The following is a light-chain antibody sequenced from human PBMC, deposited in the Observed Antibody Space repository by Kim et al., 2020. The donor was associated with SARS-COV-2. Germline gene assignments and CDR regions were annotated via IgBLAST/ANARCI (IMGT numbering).Light chain of an antibody. Sequence: GQPITISCTGTSSDVGSYHLVSWYQQHPGKAPKLMIYEFSKRPSGVSNRFSGSKSGNTASLTISGLQAEDEADYYCCSYAGSSTLVFGGGTQLTVL. CDR1: SSDVGSYHL. CDR3: CSYAGSSTLV. V-gene: IGLV2-23*02. CDR2: EFS. J-gene: IGLJ2*01.